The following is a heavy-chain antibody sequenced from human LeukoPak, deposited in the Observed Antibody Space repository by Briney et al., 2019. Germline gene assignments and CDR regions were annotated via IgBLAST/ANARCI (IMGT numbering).Heavy chain of an antibody. CDR3: ARSSIVGATTYSDY. CDR2: IGAHNGNT. V-gene: IGHV1-18*01. D-gene: IGHD1-26*01. J-gene: IGHJ4*02. Sequence: ASVKVSCKASGYTFNSYGISWVRQAPGQGLEWMGWIGAHNGNTNYEEKVQGRVTMTTDTSTSTAYMELRSLRSDDTAVYYCARSSIVGATTYSDYWGQGTLVTVSS. CDR1: GYTFNSYG.